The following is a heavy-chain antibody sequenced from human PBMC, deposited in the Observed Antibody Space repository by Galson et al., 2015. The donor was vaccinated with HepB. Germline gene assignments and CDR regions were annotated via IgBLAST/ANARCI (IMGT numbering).Heavy chain of an antibody. CDR2: ISYDGNNK. V-gene: IGHV3-30*03. CDR1: GFTFRNYG. Sequence: SLRLSCAASGFTFRNYGMHWVRQAPGKGLEWVAIISYDGNNKYYADSVKGRFTISRDNSKNTLYLQINSLRPEDTAVYYCASLRYSGSYFADYWGQGTLVTVSS. CDR3: ASLRYSGSYFADY. D-gene: IGHD1-26*01. J-gene: IGHJ4*02.